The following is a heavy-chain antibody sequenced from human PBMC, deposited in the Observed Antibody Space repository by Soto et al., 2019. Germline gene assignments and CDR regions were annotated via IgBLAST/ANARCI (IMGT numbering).Heavy chain of an antibody. D-gene: IGHD2-15*01. CDR3: ARRYGGTFDY. CDR1: GGSISSGGYY. Sequence: SETLSLTCAVSGGSISSGGYYWSWIRQPPGKGLEWIGYIYYSGSTNYNPSLKSRVTISVDTSKNQFSLKLSSVTAADTAVYYCARRYGGTFDYWGQGTLVTVSS. CDR2: IYYSGST. V-gene: IGHV4-61*08. J-gene: IGHJ4*02.